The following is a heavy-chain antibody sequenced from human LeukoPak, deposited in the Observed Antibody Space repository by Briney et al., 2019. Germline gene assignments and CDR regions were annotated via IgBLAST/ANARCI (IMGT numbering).Heavy chain of an antibody. Sequence: GGSLRLSCAASGFTFSNAWMSWVRQAPGKGLEWVGRIKSKTDGGTTDYAAPVKGRFTISRDDSKNTLYLQMNSLKTDDTAVYYCTTLRLGELSFNYYFDYWGQGTLVTVSS. D-gene: IGHD3-16*02. V-gene: IGHV3-15*01. J-gene: IGHJ4*02. CDR1: GFTFSNAW. CDR3: TTLRLGELSFNYYFDY. CDR2: IKSKTDGGTT.